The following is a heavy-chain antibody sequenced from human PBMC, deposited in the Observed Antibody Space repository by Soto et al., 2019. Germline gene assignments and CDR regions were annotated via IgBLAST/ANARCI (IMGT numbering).Heavy chain of an antibody. V-gene: IGHV3-53*01. CDR2: IYSGGNT. CDR3: ASIGYSGYDFAFDI. D-gene: IGHD5-12*01. Sequence: PGGSLRLSCAASGFTVSSNYMNWVRQAPGKGLEWVSVIYSGGNTYYADSVKGRFTISRDNSKNTLYLQMNSLRAENTAVYYCASIGYSGYDFAFDIWGQGTMVTV. J-gene: IGHJ3*02. CDR1: GFTVSSNY.